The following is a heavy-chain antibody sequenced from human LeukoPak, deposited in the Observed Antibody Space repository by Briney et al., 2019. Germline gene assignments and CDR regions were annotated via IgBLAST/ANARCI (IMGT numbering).Heavy chain of an antibody. V-gene: IGHV3-48*03. CDR3: ARGPMIVVVIHLDY. CDR1: GFNLRSYE. D-gene: IGHD3-22*01. J-gene: IGHJ4*02. Sequence: GGSLRLSCAASGFNLRSYEMNWVRQAPGKGLEWVSFISSSGTTPYYADSVKGRFTISRDNSKNTLYLQMNSLRAEDTAVYYCARGPMIVVVIHLDYWGQGTLVTVSS. CDR2: ISSSGTTP.